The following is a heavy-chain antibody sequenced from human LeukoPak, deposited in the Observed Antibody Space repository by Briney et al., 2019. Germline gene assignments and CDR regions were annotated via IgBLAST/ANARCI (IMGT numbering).Heavy chain of an antibody. V-gene: IGHV3-30*02. Sequence: PGGSLRLSCAASGFTFSSYAMHWVRQAPGKGLEWVTFIRYDGSNKYYAESVKGRFTISRDNSKNTLYLQMNSLRTEDTAVYYCAKDGQAYQLLEFDPWGQGTLVTVSS. D-gene: IGHD2-2*01. CDR2: IRYDGSNK. J-gene: IGHJ5*02. CDR1: GFTFSSYA. CDR3: AKDGQAYQLLEFDP.